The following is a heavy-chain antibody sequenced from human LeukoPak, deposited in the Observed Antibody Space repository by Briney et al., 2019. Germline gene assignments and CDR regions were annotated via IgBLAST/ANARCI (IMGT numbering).Heavy chain of an antibody. CDR1: GFTFSDYY. D-gene: IGHD5-18*01. CDR3: ARHILTRTQLWLRVLDY. V-gene: IGHV3-11*01. J-gene: IGHJ4*02. CDR2: ISSSGSTI. Sequence: GGSLRLSCAASGFTFSDYYMSWIRQAPGKGLEWVSYISSSGSTIYYADSVKGRFTISRDNAKNSLYLQMNSLRAEDTAVYYCARHILTRTQLWLRVLDYWGQGTLVTVSS.